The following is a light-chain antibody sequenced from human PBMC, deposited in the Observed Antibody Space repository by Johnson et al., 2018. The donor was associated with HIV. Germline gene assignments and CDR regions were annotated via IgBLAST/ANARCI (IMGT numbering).Light chain of an antibody. CDR1: SSNIGNNY. CDR2: DNN. J-gene: IGLJ1*01. CDR3: GTWESSLSVLYV. V-gene: IGLV1-51*01. Sequence: QAVLTQPPSVSAAPGQKVTISCSGSSSNIGNNYVSWYQQLPGTAPKLLIYDNNKRPSGIPDRFSGSKSGTSATLGITGLQTGDAADYYCGTWESSLSVLYVFGNGTKVTVL.